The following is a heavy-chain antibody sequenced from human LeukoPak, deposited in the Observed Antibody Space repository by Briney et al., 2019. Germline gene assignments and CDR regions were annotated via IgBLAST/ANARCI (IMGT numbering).Heavy chain of an antibody. CDR2: ISSSGSTI. CDR3: ARGAYYYDSSGAFDY. J-gene: IGHJ4*02. CDR1: GFTFSSHE. Sequence: GGSLRLSCAASGFTFSSHEMNWVRQAPGKGLEWVSYISSSGSTIYYADSVKGRFTISRDNAKNSLYLQMNSLRAEDTAVYYCARGAYYYDSSGAFDYWGQGTLVTVSS. V-gene: IGHV3-48*03. D-gene: IGHD3-22*01.